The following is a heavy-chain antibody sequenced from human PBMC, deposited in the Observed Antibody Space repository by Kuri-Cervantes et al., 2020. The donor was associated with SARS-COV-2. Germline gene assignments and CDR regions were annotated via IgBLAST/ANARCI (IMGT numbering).Heavy chain of an antibody. Sequence: SETLPLTCAVYGGSFSGYYWSWIRQPPGKGLEWIGYIYYSGSTNYNPSLKSRVTISVDTSKNQFSLKLSSVTAADTAVYYCARSSGDIVVVPVFDPWGQGTLVTVSS. CDR1: GGSFSGYY. CDR2: IYYSGST. D-gene: IGHD2-2*01. CDR3: ARSSGDIVVVPVFDP. V-gene: IGHV4-59*01. J-gene: IGHJ5*02.